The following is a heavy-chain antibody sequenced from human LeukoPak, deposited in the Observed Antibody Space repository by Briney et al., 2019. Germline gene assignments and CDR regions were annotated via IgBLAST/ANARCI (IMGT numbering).Heavy chain of an antibody. CDR1: GYTFTGYY. J-gene: IGHJ4*02. CDR2: INPNSGGT. Sequence: ASVKVSSKAYGYTFTGYYMHWVRHAPGQGLEWMGWINPNSGGTNYAQKIQGRVNMTRDTSISTAYMELSRLRSDDTAVYYCARDGGEWELLPYYFDYWGQGTLVTVSS. CDR3: ARDGGEWELLPYYFDY. V-gene: IGHV1-2*02. D-gene: IGHD1-26*01.